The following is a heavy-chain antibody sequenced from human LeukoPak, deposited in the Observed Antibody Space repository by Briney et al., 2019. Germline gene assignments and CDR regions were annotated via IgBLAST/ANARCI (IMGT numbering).Heavy chain of an antibody. CDR1: GYTFTSYY. J-gene: IGHJ5*02. Sequence: ASVKVSCKASGYTFTSYYMHWVRQATGQGLEWMGWMNPNSGNTGYAQKFQGRVTMTRNTSISTAYMELSSLRSEDTAVCYCARGQGWFDPWGQGTLVTVSS. CDR2: MNPNSGNT. CDR3: ARGQGWFDP. V-gene: IGHV1-8*02.